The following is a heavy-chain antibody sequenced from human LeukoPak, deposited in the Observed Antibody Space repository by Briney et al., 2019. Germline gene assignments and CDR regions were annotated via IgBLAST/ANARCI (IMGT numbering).Heavy chain of an antibody. J-gene: IGHJ6*02. D-gene: IGHD2-2*02. CDR1: GFTFDDYG. V-gene: IGHV3-20*01. CDR2: INWNGGST. CDR3: ARADCSSTSCHTFDYYYGMDV. Sequence: GGSLRLSCAASGFTFDDYGMSWVRQAPGKGLEWVSGINWNGGSTGYADSVKGRFTISRDNAKNSLYLQMNSLRAEDTALYHCARADCSSTSCHTFDYYYGMDVWGQGTTVTVSS.